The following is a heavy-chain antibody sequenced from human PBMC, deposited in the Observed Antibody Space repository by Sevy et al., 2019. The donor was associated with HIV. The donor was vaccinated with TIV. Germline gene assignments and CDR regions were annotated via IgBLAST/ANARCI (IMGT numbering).Heavy chain of an antibody. D-gene: IGHD3-3*01. J-gene: IGHJ4*02. CDR3: ARGDLHYDFWSGSHFDY. V-gene: IGHV1-46*01. Sequence: ASVKVSCKASGYTFTSYYMHWVRQAPGQGLEWMGIINPSGGSTSYAQMFQGRVTMTRDTSTSTVYMELSSLRSEDTAVYYCARGDLHYDFWSGSHFDYWGQGTLVTVSS. CDR2: INPSGGST. CDR1: GYTFTSYY.